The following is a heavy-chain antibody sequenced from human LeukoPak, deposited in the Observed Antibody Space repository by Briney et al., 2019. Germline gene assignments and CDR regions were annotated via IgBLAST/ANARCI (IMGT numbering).Heavy chain of an antibody. CDR3: ASGRGIAVAGPGGYFDY. D-gene: IGHD6-19*01. CDR2: ISPWGDTI. J-gene: IGHJ4*02. V-gene: IGHV3-11*01. CDR1: GFTFSDYH. Sequence: GGSLRLSCAASGFTFSDYHMNWIRQAPGKRLEWVSYISPWGDTIYFADSVKGRFTLSRDNAKNSLYLQMNSLTAEDTAVYYCASGRGIAVAGPGGYFDYWGQGTLVTVSS.